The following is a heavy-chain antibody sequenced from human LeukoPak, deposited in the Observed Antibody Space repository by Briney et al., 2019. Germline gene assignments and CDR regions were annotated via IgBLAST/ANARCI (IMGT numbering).Heavy chain of an antibody. Sequence: SGPTLVKPTQTLTLTCTFSGFSLSTSGVGVGWNRQPPGKALEWLALIYWDDDKRYSPSLKSRLTITKDTSKNQVVLTMTNMDPVDTATYYCAHSLALGYDFGTLDYWGQGTLVTVSS. CDR1: GFSLSTSGVG. D-gene: IGHD5-12*01. CDR2: IYWDDDK. V-gene: IGHV2-5*02. J-gene: IGHJ4*02. CDR3: AHSLALGYDFGTLDY.